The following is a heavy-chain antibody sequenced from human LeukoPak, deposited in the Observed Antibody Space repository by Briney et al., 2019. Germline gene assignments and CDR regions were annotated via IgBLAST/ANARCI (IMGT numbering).Heavy chain of an antibody. J-gene: IGHJ4*02. CDR1: GGSISSGGYS. CDR2: IYHSGST. D-gene: IGHD5-18*01. CDR3: ARVGRLPPYYFDY. V-gene: IGHV4-30-2*01. Sequence: SQTLSLTCAVSGGSISSGGYSWSWLRQPPGKGLEGIGYIYHSGSTYYNPSHKSRVTISVDWSKNQFSLKRSSVTAADTAVYYCARVGRLPPYYFDYWGQGTLVTVSS.